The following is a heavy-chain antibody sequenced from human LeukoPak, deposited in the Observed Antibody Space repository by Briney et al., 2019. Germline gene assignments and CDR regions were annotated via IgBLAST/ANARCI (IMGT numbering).Heavy chain of an antibody. CDR1: GFTFSSYA. J-gene: IGHJ4*02. Sequence: PGGSLRLSCAASGFTFSSYAMGWVRQAPGKGLEWVSAIGGRGGSTYYADSVKGRFTVSRDNSKNTLSLQMNSLRAEDTAVYYCAKDEQWLVYDYWGQGTLVTVSS. CDR2: IGGRGGST. V-gene: IGHV3-23*01. D-gene: IGHD6-19*01. CDR3: AKDEQWLVYDY.